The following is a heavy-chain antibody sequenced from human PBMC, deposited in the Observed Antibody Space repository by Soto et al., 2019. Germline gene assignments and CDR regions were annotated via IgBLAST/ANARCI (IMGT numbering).Heavy chain of an antibody. D-gene: IGHD2-15*01. J-gene: IGHJ5*02. V-gene: IGHV4-34*01. CDR3: ARGRGGYCSGGSCYGGRWFDP. Sequence: SETLSLTCAVYGGSFSGYYWSWIRQPPGKGLEWIGEINHSGSTNYNPSLKSRVTISVDTSKNQFSLKLSSVTAADTAVYYCARGRGGYCSGGSCYGGRWFDPWGQGTLVTVSS. CDR2: INHSGST. CDR1: GGSFSGYY.